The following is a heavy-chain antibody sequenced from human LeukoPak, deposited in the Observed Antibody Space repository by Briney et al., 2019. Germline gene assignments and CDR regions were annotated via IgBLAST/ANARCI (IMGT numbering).Heavy chain of an antibody. CDR2: IYHSGST. Sequence: PSGTLSLTCAVSGGSISSSNWWSWVRQPPGKGLEWIGEIYHSGSTNYDPSLKSRVTISIDKSKSQFSLKLSSVTAADTAVYYCARDSVTGTGFDYWGQGTLVTVSS. J-gene: IGHJ4*02. CDR1: GGSISSSNW. CDR3: ARDSVTGTGFDY. V-gene: IGHV4-4*02. D-gene: IGHD5-18*01.